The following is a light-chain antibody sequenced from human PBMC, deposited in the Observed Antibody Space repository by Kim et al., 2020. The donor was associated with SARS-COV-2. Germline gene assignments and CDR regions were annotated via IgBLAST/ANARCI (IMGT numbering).Light chain of an antibody. CDR1: NSNIGKNF. V-gene: IGLV1-51*01. CDR2: GNS. CDR3: GTWDSSLSAGV. J-gene: IGLJ1*01. Sequence: GQKVTISCSGSNSNIGKNFVSWYQQLPGTAPKLLIYGNSERPSGIPDRFSGSKSDTSATLAITGLQTGDEADYYCGTWDSSLSAGVFGAGTKVTVL.